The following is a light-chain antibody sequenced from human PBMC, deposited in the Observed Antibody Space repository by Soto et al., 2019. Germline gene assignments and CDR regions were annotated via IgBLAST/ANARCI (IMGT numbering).Light chain of an antibody. CDR2: DAS. V-gene: IGKV3-11*01. J-gene: IGKJ4*01. CDR3: QQRSNWPPNLT. CDR1: QSVSSY. Sequence: EIVLTQSPATLSLSPGERATLSCRASQSVSSYLAWYQQKPGQAPRLLIYDASNRATGIPARFSGSGSGTDFTLTISRLEPEDFAVYYCQQRSNWPPNLTFGGGTKVEIK.